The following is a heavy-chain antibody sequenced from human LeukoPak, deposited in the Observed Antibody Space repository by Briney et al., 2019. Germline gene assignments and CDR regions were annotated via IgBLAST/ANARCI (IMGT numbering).Heavy chain of an antibody. J-gene: IGHJ4*02. CDR3: AREYYYDSSGYTVDY. V-gene: IGHV1-18*01. CDR1: GYTFTSYG. D-gene: IGHD3-22*01. Sequence: ASVKVSCKASGYTFTSYGISWVRQAPGQGLEWMGWISAYNGNTNYAQKLQGRVTTTTDTSTSTAYMELRSLRSDDTAVYYCAREYYYDSSGYTVDYWGQGTLVTVSS. CDR2: ISAYNGNT.